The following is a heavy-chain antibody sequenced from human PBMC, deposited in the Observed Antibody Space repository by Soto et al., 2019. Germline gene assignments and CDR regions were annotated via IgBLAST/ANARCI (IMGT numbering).Heavy chain of an antibody. CDR2: ISAYNGNT. J-gene: IGHJ3*02. D-gene: IGHD3-16*02. V-gene: IGHV1-18*01. CDR1: GYTFTSYG. Sequence: ASVKVSCKASGYTFTSYGISWVRQAPGQGLEWMGWISAYNGNTNYAQKLQGRVTMTTDTSTSTAYMELRSLRSDDTAVYYCARIYDYIWGSYRSGLGAFDIWGQGTMVTVSS. CDR3: ARIYDYIWGSYRSGLGAFDI.